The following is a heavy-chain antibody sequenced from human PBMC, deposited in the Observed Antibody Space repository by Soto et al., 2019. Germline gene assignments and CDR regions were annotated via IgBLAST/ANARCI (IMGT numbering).Heavy chain of an antibody. V-gene: IGHV1-69*08. CDR1: GGTFSTYT. CDR2: IIPIIGII. Sequence: QVQLVQSGAEVKKPGSSVKVSCKASGGTFSTYTITWVRQAPGQGLEWMGRIIPIIGIINYAQKFQGRVTITADKFTGTAYMELTRVRSDDTAVYYCAGDADSHYNDSHASSYPWGQGTLVTVSS. J-gene: IGHJ5*02. CDR3: AGDADSHYNDSHASSYP. D-gene: IGHD3-22*01.